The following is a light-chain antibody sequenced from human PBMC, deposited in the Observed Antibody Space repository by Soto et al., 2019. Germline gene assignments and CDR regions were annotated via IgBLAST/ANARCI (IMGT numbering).Light chain of an antibody. V-gene: IGLV2-11*01. CDR3: CSYAGSDTLDVV. CDR2: DVS. J-gene: IGLJ2*01. CDR1: SSDVGGYNY. Sequence: QSALTQPRSVSGSPGQSVTISCTGTSSDVGGYNYVSWYQQHPGKAPKLMIYDVSKRPSGVPDRFSGSKSGNTASLTISGLQAEDEADYYGCSYAGSDTLDVVFGGGTKLTVL.